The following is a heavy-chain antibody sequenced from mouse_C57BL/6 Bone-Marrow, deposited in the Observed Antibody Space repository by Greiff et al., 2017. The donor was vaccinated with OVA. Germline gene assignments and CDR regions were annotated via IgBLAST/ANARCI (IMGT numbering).Heavy chain of an antibody. CDR3: ARRKVYPYYAMDY. Sequence: QVQLQQPGAELVKPGASVKMSCKASGYTFTSYWITWVKQRPGQGLEWIGDIYPGSGSTNYNEKFKSKATLTVDKSSSTAYMELRSLTSEDTAVYYCARRKVYPYYAMDYWGQGTSVTVSS. V-gene: IGHV1-55*01. CDR1: GYTFTSYW. D-gene: IGHD1-3*01. J-gene: IGHJ4*01. CDR2: IYPGSGST.